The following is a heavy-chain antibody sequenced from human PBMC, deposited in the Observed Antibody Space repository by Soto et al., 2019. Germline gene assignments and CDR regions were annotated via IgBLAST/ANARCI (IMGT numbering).Heavy chain of an antibody. CDR1: GFSLSTSGVG. CDR2: IYWDDDK. V-gene: IGHV2-5*02. Sequence: QITLKESGPTLVKPTQTLTLTCTFSGFSLSTSGVGVGWIRQPPGQALEWLALIYWDDDKRYSPSLKSRLTITKDTTKNQVVLTMTIMDPVDTATYYCAHRISLSDSRALYFDYWGRGTLDTVSS. D-gene: IGHD3-22*01. J-gene: IGHJ4*02. CDR3: AHRISLSDSRALYFDY.